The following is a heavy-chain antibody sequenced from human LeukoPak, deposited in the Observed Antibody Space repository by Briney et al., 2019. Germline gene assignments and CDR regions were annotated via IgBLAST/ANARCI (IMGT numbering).Heavy chain of an antibody. CDR2: INPNSGGT. D-gene: IGHD3-22*01. CDR3: ARSYTYYYDSSGYSSPNYYFDY. V-gene: IGHV1-2*02. J-gene: IGHJ4*02. Sequence: VASVKVSCKASGYTFTGYHMHWVRQAPGQGLEWMGWINPNSGGTNYAQKFQGRVTMTRDTSISTAYMELSRLRSDDTAVYYCARSYTYYYDSSGYSSPNYYFDYWGQGTLVTVSS. CDR1: GYTFTGYH.